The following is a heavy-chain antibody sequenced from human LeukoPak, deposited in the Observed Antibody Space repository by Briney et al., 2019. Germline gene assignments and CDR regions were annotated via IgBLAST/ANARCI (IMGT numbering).Heavy chain of an antibody. V-gene: IGHV4-34*01. CDR3: ARVLAAAHY. D-gene: IGHD6-13*01. CDR2: INHSGST. J-gene: IGHJ4*02. CDR1: GGSFSGYY. Sequence: KSSETLSLTCAVYGGSFSGYYWSWIRQPPGKGLEWTGEINHSGSTNYNPSLKSRVTISVDTSKNQFSLKLSSVTAADTAVYYCARVLAAAHYWGQGTLVTVSS.